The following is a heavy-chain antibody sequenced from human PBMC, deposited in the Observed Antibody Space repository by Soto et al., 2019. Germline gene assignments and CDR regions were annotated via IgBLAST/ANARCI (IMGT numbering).Heavy chain of an antibody. V-gene: IGHV4-39*01. J-gene: IGHJ4*02. Sequence: SETLSLTCTVSGGSISSSSYYWGWIRQPPGKGLEWIGSVHYSGSTYCNPSLKSRVTVSVDTSKKQFSLKLRSVTAADTAVYYCARSYGSGTYLDYWGQGTLVTVS. CDR2: VHYSGST. CDR3: ARSYGSGTYLDY. CDR1: GGSISSSSYY. D-gene: IGHD3-10*01.